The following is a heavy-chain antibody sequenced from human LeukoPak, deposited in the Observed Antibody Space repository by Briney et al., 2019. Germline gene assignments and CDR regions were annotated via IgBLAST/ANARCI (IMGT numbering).Heavy chain of an antibody. Sequence: SGGSLRLSCAASGFTFSSYAMHWVRQAPGKGLEWVSAISGSGGSTYYADSVKGRFTISRDNSKNTLYLQMNSLRAEDTAVYYCAKRPDSDTGYYYYGTDVWGQGTTVTVSS. J-gene: IGHJ6*02. CDR2: ISGSGGST. V-gene: IGHV3-23*01. CDR3: AKRPDSDTGYYYYGTDV. D-gene: IGHD3-22*01. CDR1: GFTFSSYA.